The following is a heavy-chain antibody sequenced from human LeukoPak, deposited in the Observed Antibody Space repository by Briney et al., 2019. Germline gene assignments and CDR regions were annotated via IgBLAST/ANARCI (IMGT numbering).Heavy chain of an antibody. CDR3: ARDGCSGGSCQGPDAFDI. V-gene: IGHV4-59*01. J-gene: IGHJ3*02. D-gene: IGHD2-15*01. Sequence: SETLSLTCTVSGGSISSYYWSWIRQPPGKGLEWIGYIYYGGSTNYNPSLRSRVTISVDTSKNQFSLKLSSVTAADTAVYYCARDGCSGGSCQGPDAFDIWGQGTMVTVSS. CDR2: IYYGGST. CDR1: GGSISSYY.